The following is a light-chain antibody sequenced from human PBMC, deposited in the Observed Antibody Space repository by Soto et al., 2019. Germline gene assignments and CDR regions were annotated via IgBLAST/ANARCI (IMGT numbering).Light chain of an antibody. J-gene: IGLJ1*01. V-gene: IGLV2-14*01. Sequence: QSALTQPASLSGSPGQSITISCTGTSSDIGAYDYVSWFQQHPGKAPKLMISEVNNRPSGVSNRFSGSKSGNTAYLTISGLEVEPEAEYFCLSFTNTSNLVFGIRTQLTV. CDR1: SSDIGAYDY. CDR2: EVN. CDR3: LSFTNTSNLV.